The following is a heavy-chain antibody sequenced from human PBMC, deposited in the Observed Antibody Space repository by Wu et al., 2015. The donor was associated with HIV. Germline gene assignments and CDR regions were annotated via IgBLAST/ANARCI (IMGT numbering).Heavy chain of an antibody. CDR3: ARVREYQLLRWFDP. J-gene: IGHJ5*02. CDR1: GYSFIGHY. D-gene: IGHD2-2*01. Sequence: QVQLMQSGPELKKPRASVKVSCQTSGYSFIGHYIHWVRQTPGQGLEWMGWINPNSGGTNYAQKFQGRVTMTRDTSTSTAYMELRSLRSDDTAVYYCARVREYQLLRWFDPWGQGTLVTVSS. V-gene: IGHV1-2*02. CDR2: INPNSGGT.